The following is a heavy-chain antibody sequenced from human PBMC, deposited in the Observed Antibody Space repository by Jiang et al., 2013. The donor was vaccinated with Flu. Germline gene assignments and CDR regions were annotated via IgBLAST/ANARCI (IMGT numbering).Heavy chain of an antibody. CDR2: INLSDGDT. Sequence: SGAEVKKPGASVKTSCKTSGYTFTSYYVHWVRQAPGQGLEWMGIINLSDGDTTYARQFQGRVTMTGDTSTRTIYMELSSLSSEDTAVYYCTREGMATIGFAFDIWGQGTLVTVSS. J-gene: IGHJ3*02. D-gene: IGHD5-24*01. V-gene: IGHV1-46*01. CDR1: GYTFTSYY. CDR3: TREGMATIGFAFDI.